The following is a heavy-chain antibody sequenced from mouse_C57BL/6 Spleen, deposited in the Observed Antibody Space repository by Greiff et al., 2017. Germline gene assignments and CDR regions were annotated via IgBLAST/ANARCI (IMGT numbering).Heavy chain of an antibody. J-gene: IGHJ3*01. CDR3: ARWGDGYYAWFAY. Sequence: QVQLQQSGPELVKPGASVKISCKASGYAFSSSWMNWVKQRPGKGLEWIGRIYPGDGDTNYNGKFKGKATRTADKSSSTAYMQLSSLTSEDSAVYFCARWGDGYYAWFAYWGQGTLVTVSA. CDR2: IYPGDGDT. D-gene: IGHD2-3*01. CDR1: GYAFSSSW. V-gene: IGHV1-82*01.